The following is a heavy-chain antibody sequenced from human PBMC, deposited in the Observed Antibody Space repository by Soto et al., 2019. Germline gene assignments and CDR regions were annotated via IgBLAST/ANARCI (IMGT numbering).Heavy chain of an antibody. CDR2: ISSSSYT. CDR3: ARDPGAGTPAYYYGMDV. CDR1: GFTFSSYA. Sequence: GGSLRLSCAASGFTFSSYAMSWVRQAPGKGLEWVSYISSSSYTNYADSVKGRFTISRDNANNSLYLQMNSLRAEDTAVYYCARDPGAGTPAYYYGMDVWGKGTTVTVPS. D-gene: IGHD6-19*01. J-gene: IGHJ6*04. V-gene: IGHV3-11*05.